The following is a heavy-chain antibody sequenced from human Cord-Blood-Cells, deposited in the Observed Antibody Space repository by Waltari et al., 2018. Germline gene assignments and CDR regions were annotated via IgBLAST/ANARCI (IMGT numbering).Heavy chain of an antibody. V-gene: IGHV1-69*01. J-gene: IGHJ3*02. CDR1: GGTFSSYA. D-gene: IGHD2-21*02. CDR2: IIPIFGTA. CDR3: ARDTAYCGGDCYSAFDI. Sequence: QVQLVQSGAEVKKPGSSVKVSGKASGGTFSSYAISWVRQDPGQGLEWMGGIIPIFGTANYAQKFQGRVTITADESTSTAYMELSSLRSEDTAVYYCARDTAYCGGDCYSAFDIWGQGTMVTVSS.